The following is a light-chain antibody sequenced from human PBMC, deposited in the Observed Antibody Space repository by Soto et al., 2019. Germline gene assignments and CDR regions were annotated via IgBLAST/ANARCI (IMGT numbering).Light chain of an antibody. Sequence: EIVLTQSPGTLSLSPGERATLSCRASQSVGSSYLAWYQQKPGQAPRLLIYDASNRATGIPARFSGSGSGTDFTLTISRLEPEDFAVYYCQQRSNWPPITFGQGTRLEIK. CDR1: QSVGSSY. CDR2: DAS. CDR3: QQRSNWPPIT. V-gene: IGKV3D-20*02. J-gene: IGKJ5*01.